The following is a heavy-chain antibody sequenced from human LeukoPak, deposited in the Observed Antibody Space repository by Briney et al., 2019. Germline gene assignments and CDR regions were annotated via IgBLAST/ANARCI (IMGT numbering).Heavy chain of an antibody. CDR1: DESFSGYY. D-gene: IGHD3-10*01. J-gene: IGHJ3*02. CDR3: ARGNRPYGEHEAFDI. Sequence: SETLSLTCAVYDESFSGYYCSWIRQPPRKGLEWIGEIDHSGSTNYNPSLQSRVTISVDASKNQFSLKVSSVSAADTAVYYCARGNRPYGEHEAFDIWGHGTTVTVSP. CDR2: IDHSGST. V-gene: IGHV4-34*01.